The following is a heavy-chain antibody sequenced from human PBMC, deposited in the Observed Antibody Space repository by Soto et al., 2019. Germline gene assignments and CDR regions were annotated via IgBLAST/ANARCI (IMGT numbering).Heavy chain of an antibody. D-gene: IGHD3-9*01. Sequence: PGGSLRLSCAASGFTFSSYSMNWVRQAPGKGLEWVSSISSSSSYIYYADSVKGRFTISRDNAKNSLYLQMNSLRAEDTAVYYCARDLPTYYDILTGCYKGGAFDIWGQGTMVTVSS. CDR2: ISSSSSYI. J-gene: IGHJ3*02. V-gene: IGHV3-21*01. CDR3: ARDLPTYYDILTGCYKGGAFDI. CDR1: GFTFSSYS.